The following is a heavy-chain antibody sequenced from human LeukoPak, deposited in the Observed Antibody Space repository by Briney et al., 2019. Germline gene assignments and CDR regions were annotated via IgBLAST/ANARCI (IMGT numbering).Heavy chain of an antibody. Sequence: GGSLRLSCTASGFTFGDYAMSWVRQAPGKGLEWVGFIRSKAYGGTTEYAASVKGRFTISRDDSKSIAYLQMNSLKTEDTAVYYCTRDIDDYFDYWGQGTQVTVSS. CDR2: IRSKAYGGTT. CDR1: GFTFGDYA. J-gene: IGHJ4*02. CDR3: TRDIDDYFDY. V-gene: IGHV3-49*04.